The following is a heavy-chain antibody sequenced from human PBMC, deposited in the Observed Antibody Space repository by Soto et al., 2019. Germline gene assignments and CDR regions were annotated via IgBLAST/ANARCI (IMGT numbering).Heavy chain of an antibody. V-gene: IGHV3-11*05. CDR2: ISRGSDYK. CDR3: AREGSMLRNIRESDY. CDR1: GFTFSDYY. J-gene: IGHJ4*02. Sequence: QVQLVESGGGLVKPGGSLRLSCAASGFTFSDYYMSWIRQAPGKGLEWVSYISRGSDYKKYADSVMGRFTISRDNAKNSLYLQMNSLRAEDTAVYFCAREGSMLRNIRESDYWGQGTLVTVSS. D-gene: IGHD3-10*01.